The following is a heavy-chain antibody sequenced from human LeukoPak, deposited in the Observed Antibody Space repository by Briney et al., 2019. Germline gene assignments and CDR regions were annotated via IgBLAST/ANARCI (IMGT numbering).Heavy chain of an antibody. Sequence: GGSLRLSCVASGFNSNIYSMNWVRQAPGKGLEWVSYVTSSGSNIYYADSVKGRFTIFRDSAKNSLFLQMNSLRVEDTALYFCMRADGDFWGQGTMVTVSS. CDR1: GFNSNIYS. CDR2: VTSSGSNI. V-gene: IGHV3-48*01. CDR3: MRADGDF. J-gene: IGHJ4*02.